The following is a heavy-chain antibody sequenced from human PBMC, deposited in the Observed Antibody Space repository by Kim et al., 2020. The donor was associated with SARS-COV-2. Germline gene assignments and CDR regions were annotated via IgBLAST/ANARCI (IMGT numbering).Heavy chain of an antibody. D-gene: IGHD3-3*01. CDR1: GGSISSGGYY. V-gene: IGHV4-31*03. CDR2: IYYSGST. J-gene: IGHJ2*01. CDR3: ARVESMGFLEWRAWYFDL. Sequence: SETLSLTCTVSGGSISSGGYYWSWIRQHPGKGLEWIGYIYYSGSTYYNPSLKSRVTISVDTSKNQFSLKLSSVTAADTAVYYCARVESMGFLEWRAWYFDLWGRGTLVTVSS.